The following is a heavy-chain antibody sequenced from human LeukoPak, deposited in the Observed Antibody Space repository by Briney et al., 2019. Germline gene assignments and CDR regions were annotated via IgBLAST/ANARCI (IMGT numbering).Heavy chain of an antibody. J-gene: IGHJ6*02. CDR3: ARDVSRSYYDFWSGNYYYYGMDV. CDR2: INGDGSGT. D-gene: IGHD3-3*01. V-gene: IGHV3-74*01. CDR1: GFTFSSYW. Sequence: GGSLRLSCAASGFTFSSYWMHWVRQAPGEGLVWVSRINGDGSGTVYADSVKGRFTISRDNSKNTLYLQMNSLRAEDTAVYYCARDVSRSYYDFWSGNYYYYGMDVWGQGTTVTVSS.